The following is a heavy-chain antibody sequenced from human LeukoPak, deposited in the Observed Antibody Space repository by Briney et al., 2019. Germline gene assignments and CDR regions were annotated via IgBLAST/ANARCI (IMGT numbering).Heavy chain of an antibody. CDR3: ARLVIYYFDY. J-gene: IGHJ4*02. CDR1: GGSISSSSYY. D-gene: IGHD2-21*01. Sequence: SETLSLTCTVSGGSISSSSYYWGWIRQPPGKGLEWIGSIYYSRSTYYNPSLKSRVTISVDTSKNQFSLKLSSVTAVDTAVYYCARLVIYYFDYWGQGTLVTVSS. CDR2: IYYSRST. V-gene: IGHV4-39*01.